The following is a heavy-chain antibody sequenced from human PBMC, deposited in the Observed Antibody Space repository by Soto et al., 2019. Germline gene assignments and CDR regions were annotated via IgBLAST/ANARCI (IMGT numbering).Heavy chain of an antibody. D-gene: IGHD6-13*01. CDR3: GRAHRDLQQLVHYYYSMDV. V-gene: IGHV4-30-4*01. CDR2: IPYRGST. Sequence: SETLSLTCTVSGDSISSGDYYWSWIRQPPGKSMEWIGYIPYRGSTYHNPSLKSRVTISLDTSKNQFSLKLTSVTAADTAVYYCGRAHRDLQQLVHYYYSMDVWGQGTTVTVSS. CDR1: GDSISSGDYY. J-gene: IGHJ6*02.